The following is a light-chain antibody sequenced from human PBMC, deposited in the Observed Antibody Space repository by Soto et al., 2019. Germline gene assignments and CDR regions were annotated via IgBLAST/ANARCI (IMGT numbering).Light chain of an antibody. J-gene: IGLJ3*02. CDR3: AAWDGSLNVVL. CDR2: SSN. CDR1: SSNIGTNT. Sequence: QSVLTQPPSASGTPGQRVTISCSGSSSNIGTNTVNWYQQFPRSAPKLLMYSSNQRPSGVPYRFSGSKSGTSASLSIIGLQSEDEADYYCAAWDGSLNVVLFGGGTRSPS. V-gene: IGLV1-44*01.